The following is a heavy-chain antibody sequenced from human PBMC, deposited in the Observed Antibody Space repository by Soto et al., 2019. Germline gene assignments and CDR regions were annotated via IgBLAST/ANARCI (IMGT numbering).Heavy chain of an antibody. CDR3: TRHADLGYCSSSSCYDFDY. V-gene: IGHV3-73*01. D-gene: IGHD2-2*01. CDR1: GLTFSGSA. J-gene: IGHJ4*02. CDR2: IRSKANSYAT. Sequence: EVQLVESGGGLVQPGGSLKLSCAASGLTFSGSAMHWVRQASGKGLEWVGRIRSKANSYATEYGASVKGRFTISRDDSKNTAYVQMNSLKTEDTAVYYCTRHADLGYCSSSSCYDFDYWGQGTLVTVSS.